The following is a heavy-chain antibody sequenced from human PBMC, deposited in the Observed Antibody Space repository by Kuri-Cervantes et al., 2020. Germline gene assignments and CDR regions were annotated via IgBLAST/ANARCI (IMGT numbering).Heavy chain of an antibody. CDR1: GFTFSNAW. D-gene: IGHD2-2*01. V-gene: IGHV3-15*01. J-gene: IGHJ4*02. CDR2: IKSKTDGGTT. CDR3: TARVPSTYYFDY. Sequence: GESLKISCAASGFTFSNAWMSWVRQAPGKGLEWVGRIKSKTDGGTTDYAAPVKGRFTISRDDSKNTLSLQMNSLKTEDTAVYYCTARVPSTYYFDYWGQGTLVTVSS.